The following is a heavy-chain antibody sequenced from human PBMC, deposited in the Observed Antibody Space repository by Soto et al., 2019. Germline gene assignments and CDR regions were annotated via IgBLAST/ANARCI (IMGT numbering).Heavy chain of an antibody. Sequence: GGSVGLSCAASGFTFSSYAMSWVRQAPGKGLEWVSAISGSGGSTYYADSVKGRFTISRDNSKNTLYLQMNSLRAEDTAVYYCAKDRYIVGAIILKRPVCNFDYSGPGHLVTVFS. D-gene: IGHD1-26*01. V-gene: IGHV3-23*01. CDR1: GFTFSSYA. J-gene: IGHJ4*02. CDR2: ISGSGGST. CDR3: AKDRYIVGAIILKRPVCNFDY.